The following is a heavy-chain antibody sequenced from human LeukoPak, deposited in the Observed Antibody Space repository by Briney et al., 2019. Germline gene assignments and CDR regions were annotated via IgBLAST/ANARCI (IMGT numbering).Heavy chain of an antibody. J-gene: IGHJ4*02. D-gene: IGHD5-24*01. Sequence: PSETLSLTCAVYGGSCDDYYCSWIRQPPGKGLEWIGEIHPSGIFYYNSSLMSRVTISIDTSKSQLSLRLTSVTAAVTGFYCDARGRDRSKAGDHWGQGSLVTVSS. V-gene: IGHV4-34*01. CDR3: ARGRDRSKAGDH. CDR2: IHPSGIF. CDR1: GGSCDDYY.